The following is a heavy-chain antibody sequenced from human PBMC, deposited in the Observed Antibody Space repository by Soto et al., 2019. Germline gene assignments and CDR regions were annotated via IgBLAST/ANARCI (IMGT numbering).Heavy chain of an antibody. Sequence: SETLSLTCTVSGGSVTNSSYYWGWIRQSPGKGLEWIGSVYYRGRSYSKSSVKSRVTISVDTSKNRFSLSLNSVTASDTAVYFCVSQRTTVPTQAYFDYWGPGAPVTVSS. V-gene: IGHV4-39*01. D-gene: IGHD4-17*01. CDR3: VSQRTTVPTQAYFDY. CDR1: GGSVTNSSYY. J-gene: IGHJ4*02. CDR2: VYYRGRS.